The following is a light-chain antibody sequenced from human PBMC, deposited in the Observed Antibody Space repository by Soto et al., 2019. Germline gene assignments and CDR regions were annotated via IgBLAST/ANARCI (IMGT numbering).Light chain of an antibody. CDR2: DAS. Sequence: VLTQSPGTLSLSPGERATLSCRASQTVRNNYLAWYQQKPGQAPRLLIYDASNRATGIPDRFSGGGSGTDFTLTISRLEPEDFAVYYCQQFSSYPLTFGGGTKVEIK. CDR1: QTVRNNY. J-gene: IGKJ4*01. CDR3: QQFSSYPLT. V-gene: IGKV3-20*01.